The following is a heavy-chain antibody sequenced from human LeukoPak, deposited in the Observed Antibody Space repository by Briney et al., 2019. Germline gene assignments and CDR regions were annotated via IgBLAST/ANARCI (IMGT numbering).Heavy chain of an antibody. CDR3: ARVVVPAAISY. D-gene: IGHD2-2*01. J-gene: IGHJ4*02. CDR1: GYKFSSYW. Sequence: GESLKISCKGSGYKFSSYWIGWVRQMSGKGLEWMGVINPDDSGIRYSPSFEGQVTISADKSTSTAYLQWNSLEASDTAMYYCARVVVPAAISYWGQGTPVTVFS. CDR2: INPDDSGI. V-gene: IGHV5-51*01.